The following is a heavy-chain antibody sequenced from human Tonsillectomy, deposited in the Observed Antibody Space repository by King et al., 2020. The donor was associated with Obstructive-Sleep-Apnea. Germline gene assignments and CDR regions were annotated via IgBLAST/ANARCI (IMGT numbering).Heavy chain of an antibody. D-gene: IGHD1-1*01. CDR2: IKSKTDGGTT. J-gene: IGHJ4*02. CDR3: TTEDWNGGFDY. Sequence: VQLVESGGGLVKPGGSLRLSCASSGFTFRNAWMSWVRQAPGKGLEWVGRIKSKTDGGTTDYAAPVKGRFTISRDDSKNTLYLQMNSLKTEDTAVYYCTTEDWNGGFDYWGQGTLVTVSS. V-gene: IGHV3-15*01. CDR1: GFTFRNAW.